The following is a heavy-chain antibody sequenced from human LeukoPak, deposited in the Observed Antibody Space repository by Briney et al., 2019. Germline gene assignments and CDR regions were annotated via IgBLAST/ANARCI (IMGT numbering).Heavy chain of an antibody. V-gene: IGHV4-34*01. D-gene: IGHD2-15*01. CDR3: ARAGRYVVSLDY. J-gene: IGHJ4*02. CDR2: INHSGST. Sequence: SETLSLTCAVYGGSFSGYYWSWIRQPPGKGLEWIGEINHSGSTNYNPSLKNRVTISVDTSKNQFSLKLSSVTAADTAVYYCARAGRYVVSLDYRGQGTLVTVSS. CDR1: GGSFSGYY.